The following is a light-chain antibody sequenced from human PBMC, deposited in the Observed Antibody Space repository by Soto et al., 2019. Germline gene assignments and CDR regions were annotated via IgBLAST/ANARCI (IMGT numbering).Light chain of an antibody. V-gene: IGLV4-60*02. J-gene: IGLJ3*02. Sequence: PVLTQSSSASASPGSSVKLTCTLSSGHSSYIIAWHQQQPGKAPRYLMKLEGSGSYNKGSGVPDRFSGSSSGADRYLTISNLQFEDEADYYCETWDSNTWVFGGGTKVTVL. CDR2: LEGSGSY. CDR3: ETWDSNTWV. CDR1: SGHSSYI.